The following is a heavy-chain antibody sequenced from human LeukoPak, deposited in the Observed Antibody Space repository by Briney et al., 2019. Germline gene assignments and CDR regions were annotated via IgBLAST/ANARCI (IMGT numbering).Heavy chain of an antibody. D-gene: IGHD6-13*01. Sequence: GGSLRLSCAASGFTFSSYAMHWVRQAPGKGLEWVAFIHYDGSNNYYADSVKGRFTISRDNSKNTLSLQVNTLRADDTAVYYCAKDHGSSDWYYFDYWGQGTLVTVSS. CDR3: AKDHGSSDWYYFDY. CDR2: IHYDGSNN. V-gene: IGHV3-30*02. CDR1: GFTFSSYA. J-gene: IGHJ4*02.